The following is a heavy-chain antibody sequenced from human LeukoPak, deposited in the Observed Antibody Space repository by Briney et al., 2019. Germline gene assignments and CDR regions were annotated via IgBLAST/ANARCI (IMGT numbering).Heavy chain of an antibody. Sequence: PVGSLRLSCAASGFTFSSYGMHWVRQAPGKGLEWVAFIRNDGSNKYYAESVKGRFTISRDNSKNTLYLQMNSLRTEDTAVYYCARGGRTPFDYWGQGTLVTVSS. V-gene: IGHV3-30*02. CDR3: ARGGRTPFDY. CDR2: IRNDGSNK. J-gene: IGHJ4*02. D-gene: IGHD3-16*01. CDR1: GFTFSSYG.